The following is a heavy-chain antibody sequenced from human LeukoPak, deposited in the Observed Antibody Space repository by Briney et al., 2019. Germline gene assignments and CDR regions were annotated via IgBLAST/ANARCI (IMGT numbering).Heavy chain of an antibody. V-gene: IGHV3-23*01. Sequence: PGGSLRLSCAASGFTFSSYAMSWVRQAPGKGLEWVSGIRGSGGSTYYADSVKGRFTISRDNSKNTLYLQMNSLRAEDTAVYYCAKDPAGFCSGGSCYYFDDWGQGTLVTVSS. CDR2: IRGSGGST. CDR3: AKDPAGFCSGGSCYYFDD. CDR1: GFTFSSYA. D-gene: IGHD2-15*01. J-gene: IGHJ4*02.